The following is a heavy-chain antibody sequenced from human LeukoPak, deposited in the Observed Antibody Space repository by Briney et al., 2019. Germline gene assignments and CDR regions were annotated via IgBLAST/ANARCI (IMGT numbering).Heavy chain of an antibody. CDR1: GYTFTGHA. D-gene: IGHD2-2*02. Sequence: ASVKVSCKASGYTFTGHAMNWVRQATGQGLEWMGWMNPNSGNTGYAQKFQGRVTMTRNTSISTAYMELSSLRSEDTAVYYCAYQLLYGADYYGMDVWGQGTTVTVSS. V-gene: IGHV1-8*02. CDR2: MNPNSGNT. J-gene: IGHJ6*02. CDR3: AYQLLYGADYYGMDV.